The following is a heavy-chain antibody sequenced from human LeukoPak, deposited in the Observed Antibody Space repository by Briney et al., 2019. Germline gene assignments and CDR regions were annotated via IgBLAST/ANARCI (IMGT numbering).Heavy chain of an antibody. CDR1: GGSISNYY. Sequence: SETLSLTCTVSGGSISNYYWSWMRKPAGKGLEWLGRIFAGGTTHDNPSLKSRVTVSVDTSKNQFSLRLTSVTAADTAVYYCTRDPGHYGVDVWGQGTTVTVSS. CDR2: IFAGGTT. V-gene: IGHV4-4*07. CDR3: TRDPGHYGVDV. J-gene: IGHJ6*02.